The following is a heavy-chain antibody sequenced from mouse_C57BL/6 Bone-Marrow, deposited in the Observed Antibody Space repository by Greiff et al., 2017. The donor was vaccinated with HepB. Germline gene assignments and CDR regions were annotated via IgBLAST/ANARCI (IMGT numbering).Heavy chain of an antibody. CDR1: GYTFTDYY. Sequence: QVQLQQSGPELVKPGASVKISCKASGYTFTDYYINWVKQSTGQGLEWIGEIYPRSGNTYYNEKFKGKATLTADKSSSTAYMELRSLTSEDSAVYFCARDYGSSYGYFDYWGQGTTLTVSS. CDR2: IYPRSGNT. CDR3: ARDYGSSYGYFDY. J-gene: IGHJ2*01. V-gene: IGHV1-77*01. D-gene: IGHD1-1*01.